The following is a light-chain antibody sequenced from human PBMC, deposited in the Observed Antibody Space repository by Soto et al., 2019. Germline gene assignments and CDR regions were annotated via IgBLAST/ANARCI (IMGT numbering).Light chain of an antibody. CDR3: SSYTSSYTYV. CDR1: SSDVGGYNF. V-gene: IGLV2-14*03. J-gene: IGLJ1*01. CDR2: DVS. Sequence: QSVLTQPASVSGSPGQSVTISCAGTSSDVGGYNFVSWYQQHPGKAPQLMIYDVSSRPSGVSNRFSVSKSGNTASLTISGLQAEDEADYYCSSYTSSYTYVFGTGTKLTVL.